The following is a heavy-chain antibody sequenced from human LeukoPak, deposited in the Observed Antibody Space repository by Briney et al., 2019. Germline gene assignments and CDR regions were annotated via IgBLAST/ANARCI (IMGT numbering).Heavy chain of an antibody. Sequence: SETLSLTCTVSGYSITSGFYWGWIRQPPGKGLQWIGSMFHSGSTYYNPSLQSRVTIKLASVTAADTAVYYCARMGMITRVRGNMEFDYWGQGTLVTVSS. J-gene: IGHJ4*02. V-gene: IGHV4-38-2*02. CDR3: ARMGMITRVRGNMEFDY. D-gene: IGHD3-10*01. CDR2: MFHSGST. CDR1: GYSITSGFY.